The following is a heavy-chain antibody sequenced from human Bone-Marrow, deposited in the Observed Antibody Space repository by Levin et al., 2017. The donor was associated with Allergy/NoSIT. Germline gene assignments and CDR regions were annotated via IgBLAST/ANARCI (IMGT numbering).Heavy chain of an antibody. CDR3: ARIYDSTGYYSGVGAFDI. J-gene: IGHJ3*02. CDR2: IKYDGSEQ. Sequence: QPGGSLRLSCAASVFTFDAYWMTWVRQAPGKGLEWVAKIKYDGSEQKYVDSVKGRFTIARDNAKNLLFLQMNNLRAEDTAVYYCARIYDSTGYYSGVGAFDIWGQGTMVSVSS. V-gene: IGHV3-7*01. CDR1: VFTFDAYW. D-gene: IGHD3-22*01.